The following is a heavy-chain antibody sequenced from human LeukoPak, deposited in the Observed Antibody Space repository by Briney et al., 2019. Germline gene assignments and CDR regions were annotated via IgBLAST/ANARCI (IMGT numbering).Heavy chain of an antibody. J-gene: IGHJ6*04. D-gene: IGHD2-15*01. CDR3: ARLPCSGGSCSEYYYYYYGMDV. V-gene: IGHV3-48*03. Sequence: GGCLRLSCAASGFTFSSYEMNWGREAPGEGLEWVSYISSSGSTIYYTDSVKGRFTISRDNAKNSLYLQMNSLRAEDTAVYYCARLPCSGGSCSEYYYYYYGMDVWGKGTTVTVSS. CDR2: ISSSGSTI. CDR1: GFTFSSYE.